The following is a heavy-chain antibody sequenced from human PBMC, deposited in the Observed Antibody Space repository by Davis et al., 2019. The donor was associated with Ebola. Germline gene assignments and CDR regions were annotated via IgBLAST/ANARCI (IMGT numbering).Heavy chain of an antibody. CDR1: GDSISSSSYY. J-gene: IGHJ6*03. D-gene: IGHD2-2*01. CDR2: IYYSGST. V-gene: IGHV4-39*07. Sequence: PSETLSLTCTVSGDSISSSSYYWGWIRQPPGKGLEWIGSIYYSGSTYYNPSLKSRDTISVDTSKNQFSLKLSSVTAADTAVYYCARVLRCSSTSCYLLGYYYYYYMDVWGKGTTVTVSS. CDR3: ARVLRCSSTSCYLLGYYYYYYMDV.